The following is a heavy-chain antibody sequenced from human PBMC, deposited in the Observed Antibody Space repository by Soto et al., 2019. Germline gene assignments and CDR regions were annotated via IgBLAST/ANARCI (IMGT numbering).Heavy chain of an antibody. D-gene: IGHD2-15*01. CDR3: AHLDCSGSSCFRYYFDY. CDR1: GFSLSTSGVG. V-gene: IGHV2-5*02. J-gene: IGHJ4*02. Sequence: SGPTLVNPTQTLTLTCTFSGFSLSTSGVGVGWIRQPPGKALEWLALIYWDDDKRYSPSLKSRLTITKDTSKNQVVLTMTNMDPVDTATYYCAHLDCSGSSCFRYYFDYWGQGTLVTVSS. CDR2: IYWDDDK.